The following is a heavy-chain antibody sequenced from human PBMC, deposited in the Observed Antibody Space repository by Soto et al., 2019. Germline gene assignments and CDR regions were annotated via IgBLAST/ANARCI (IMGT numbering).Heavy chain of an antibody. V-gene: IGHV3-33*01. CDR2: IWYDGSNK. CDR3: ARGKPHRGYYDSSGYYYGGFDY. J-gene: IGHJ4*02. D-gene: IGHD3-22*01. CDR1: GFTFSSYG. Sequence: GGSLRLSCAASGFTFSSYGMHWVRQAPGKGLEWVAVIWYDGSNKYYADSVKGRFTISRDNSKNTLYLQMNSLRAEDTAVYYCARGKPHRGYYDSSGYYYGGFDYWGQGTLVTVSS.